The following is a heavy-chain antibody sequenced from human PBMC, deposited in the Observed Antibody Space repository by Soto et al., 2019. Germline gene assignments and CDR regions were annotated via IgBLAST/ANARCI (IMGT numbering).Heavy chain of an antibody. CDR1: GFDFTYYA. Sequence: QVQLVESGGGAVQPGESLRLSCVASGFDFTYYAMHWDRQAPGKGLESVAVMSSDGSKIHHTDSVKGRFTISRDNSKNTLYLQMNSLRKEDTAVYFCAKDEGVGGTLGLFDYWGQGTLDSVSS. D-gene: IGHD1-26*01. CDR2: MSSDGSKI. V-gene: IGHV3-30*18. J-gene: IGHJ4*02. CDR3: AKDEGVGGTLGLFDY.